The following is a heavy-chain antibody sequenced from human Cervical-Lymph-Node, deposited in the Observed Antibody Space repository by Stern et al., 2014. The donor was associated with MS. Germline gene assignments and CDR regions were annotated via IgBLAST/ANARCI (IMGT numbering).Heavy chain of an antibody. V-gene: IGHV4-31*03. J-gene: IGHJ4*02. D-gene: IGHD6-13*01. CDR2: IYYSGST. CDR1: GGSISSGGYY. Sequence: QLQLQESGPGLVKTSQTLSLTCTVSGGSISSGGYYWSWIRQHPGKGLEWIGYIYYSGSTYYTPSLKSRVTISVDTSKNQFSLKLSSVTAADTAVYYCARVDSSSWDFDYWGQGTLVTVSS. CDR3: ARVDSSSWDFDY.